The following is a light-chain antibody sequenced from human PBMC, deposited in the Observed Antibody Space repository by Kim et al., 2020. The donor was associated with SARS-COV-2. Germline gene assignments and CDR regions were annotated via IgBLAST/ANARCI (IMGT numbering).Light chain of an antibody. Sequence: EIVMTQSPATLSVSPGERATLSCRASQSVGSYLAWYQQKSGQAPMLLIYGASTGATGVPARFSGSGSGTEFTLTISSLQSEDFAVYYCQQYYNWPPYTFGQGTKLEI. J-gene: IGKJ2*01. CDR1: QSVGSY. CDR2: GAS. CDR3: QQYYNWPPYT. V-gene: IGKV3-15*01.